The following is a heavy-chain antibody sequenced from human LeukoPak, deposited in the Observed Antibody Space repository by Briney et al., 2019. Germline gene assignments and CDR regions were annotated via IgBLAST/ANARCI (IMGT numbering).Heavy chain of an antibody. J-gene: IGHJ3*02. Sequence: SETLSLTCTVSGGSISSYYWSWIRQPPGKGLEWIGYIYYSGSTNYNPSLKSRVTISVDTSKNQFSLKLSSVTAADTAVYYCAREEYYYDSSGRRGAFDIWGQGTMVTVSS. CDR2: IYYSGST. CDR1: GGSISSYY. D-gene: IGHD3-22*01. CDR3: AREEYYYDSSGRRGAFDI. V-gene: IGHV4-59*01.